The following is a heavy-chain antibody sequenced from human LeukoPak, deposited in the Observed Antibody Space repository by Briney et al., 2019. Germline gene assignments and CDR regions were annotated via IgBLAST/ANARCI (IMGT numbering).Heavy chain of an antibody. V-gene: IGHV3-33*08. CDR2: IWSDGSNK. Sequence: GGSLRLSCAASGXTFSSYGMHWVRQAPGKGLEWVAVIWSDGSNKYYADSVRGRFTISRDNSKNTLYLQMNSLRAEDTAVYYCARVTMVAAASYNWFVPWGQGTLVTVST. CDR1: GXTFSSYG. CDR3: ARVTMVAAASYNWFVP. D-gene: IGHD2-15*01. J-gene: IGHJ5*02.